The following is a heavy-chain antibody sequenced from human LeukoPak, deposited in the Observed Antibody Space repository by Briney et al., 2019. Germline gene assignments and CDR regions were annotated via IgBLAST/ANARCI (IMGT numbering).Heavy chain of an antibody. CDR1: GGTFSSYA. D-gene: IGHD2-15*01. CDR2: IIPIFGTA. J-gene: IGHJ4*02. V-gene: IGHV1-69*13. Sequence: VASVKVSCKASGGTFSSYAISWVRQAPGQGLEWMGGIIPIFGTANYAQKFQGRVTITADESTSTAYMELSSLRSEDTAVYYRASSRDIVVVVAATRAFDYWGQGTLVTVSS. CDR3: ASSRDIVVVVAATRAFDY.